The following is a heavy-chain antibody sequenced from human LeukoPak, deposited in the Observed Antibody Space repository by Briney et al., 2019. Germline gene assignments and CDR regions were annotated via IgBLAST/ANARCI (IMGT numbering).Heavy chain of an antibody. CDR1: GFTFNTNS. Sequence: PGGSLRLSCAASGFTFNTNSMSWVRQAPGKGLEWVSYISHTGETTYYADSVKGRFSISRDDAESSLYLQMNSLRDEDTAVYYCARDRGYCTAGGCYRWFHCWGQGTLVIVSS. CDR2: ISHTGETT. CDR3: ARDRGYCTAGGCYRWFHC. V-gene: IGHV3-48*02. J-gene: IGHJ4*02. D-gene: IGHD2-8*02.